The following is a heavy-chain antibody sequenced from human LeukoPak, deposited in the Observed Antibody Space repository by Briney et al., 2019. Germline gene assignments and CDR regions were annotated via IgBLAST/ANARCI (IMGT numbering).Heavy chain of an antibody. V-gene: IGHV1-18*01. CDR1: GYTFTSYG. J-gene: IGHJ3*02. CDR3: ARDRVTMIVVVGLSNAFDI. CDR2: ISAYNGNT. D-gene: IGHD3-22*01. Sequence: GASVKVSCKASGYTFTSYGISWVRQAPEQGLEWMGWISAYNGNTNYAQKFQGRVTMTTDTSTSTAYMELTSLRSDDTAAYYCARDRVTMIVVVGLSNAFDIWGQGTMVTVSS.